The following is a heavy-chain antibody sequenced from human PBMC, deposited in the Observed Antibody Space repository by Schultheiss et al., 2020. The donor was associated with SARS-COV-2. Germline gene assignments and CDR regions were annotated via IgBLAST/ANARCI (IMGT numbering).Heavy chain of an antibody. CDR1: GFTFSSYA. CDR3: AKGRGDTAMVLVG. CDR2: ISGSGGST. J-gene: IGHJ4*02. Sequence: GESLKISCVAAGFTFSSYAMSWVRQAPGKGLEWVSAISGSGGSTYYADSVKGRFTISRDNSKNTLYLQMNSLRAEDTAVYYCAKGRGDTAMVLVGWGQGTLVTVSS. D-gene: IGHD5-18*01. V-gene: IGHV3-23*01.